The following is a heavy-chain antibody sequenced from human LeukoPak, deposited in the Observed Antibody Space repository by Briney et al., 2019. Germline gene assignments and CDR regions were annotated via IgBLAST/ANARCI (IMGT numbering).Heavy chain of an antibody. CDR2: INPNSGGT. CDR3: ARSKLGGSGYYTHAY. D-gene: IGHD3-22*01. CDR1: GYTFTGYY. V-gene: IGHV1-2*02. J-gene: IGHJ4*02. Sequence: ASVKVSCKASGYTFTGYYMHWVRQAPGQGLEWMGWINPNSGGTNYAQKFQGRVTMTRDTSISTDYMELSRLRSDDTAEYYCARSKLGGSGYYTHAYWGQGTLVTVSS.